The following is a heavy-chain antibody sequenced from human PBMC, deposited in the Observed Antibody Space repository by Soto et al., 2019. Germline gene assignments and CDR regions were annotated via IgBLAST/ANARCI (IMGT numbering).Heavy chain of an antibody. Sequence: QITLKESGPTLVKPTQTLTLTCTFAGFSLTRSEVGVGWIRQPPGKALEWLALIYGDDEKLYSPSLKTRLTITTHTSENQVVLTMTNMDPMDTAKYYCAQSTWELLRAFEVWGQGTMVTVSS. V-gene: IGHV2-5*02. J-gene: IGHJ3*01. D-gene: IGHD1-26*01. CDR3: AQSTWELLRAFEV. CDR2: IYGDDEK. CDR1: GFSLTRSEVG.